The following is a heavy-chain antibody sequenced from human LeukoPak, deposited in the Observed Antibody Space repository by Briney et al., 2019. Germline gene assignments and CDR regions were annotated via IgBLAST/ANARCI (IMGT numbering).Heavy chain of an antibody. D-gene: IGHD3-22*01. Sequence: SETLSLTCTVPGGSISSGDYYWSWIRQPPGKGLEWIAYMYYSGSTYYNPSLKSRVTMSADTSKNQLSPKLSSVTAADTAVYYCARPYYYDSRIDPWGQGILVTVSS. CDR3: ARPYYYDSRIDP. CDR2: MYYSGST. J-gene: IGHJ5*02. CDR1: GGSISSGDYY. V-gene: IGHV4-30-4*01.